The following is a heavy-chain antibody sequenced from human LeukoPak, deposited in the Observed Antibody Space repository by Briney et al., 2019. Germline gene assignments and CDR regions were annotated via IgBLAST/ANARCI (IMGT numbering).Heavy chain of an antibody. CDR1: GASMSSNY. CDR3: ARNQAVAANRGAFDI. CDR2: IYYSGNT. Sequence: SETLSLTCNVSGASMSSNYWSWIRQPPGKGLEWIGYIYYSGNTYYNPYNPSLTSRVTMSVDTSKNQFSLKLDSVTEIDTAMYYCARNQAVAANRGAFDIWGQGTMVTVSS. D-gene: IGHD6-19*01. V-gene: IGHV4-59*04. J-gene: IGHJ3*02.